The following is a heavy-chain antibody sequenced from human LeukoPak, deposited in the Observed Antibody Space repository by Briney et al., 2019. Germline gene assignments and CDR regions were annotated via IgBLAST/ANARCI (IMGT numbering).Heavy chain of an antibody. CDR3: ARESDYYYYFDY. CDR2: IYSGGST. Sequence: GGSLRLSCAASGFTFSSNYMSWVRQAPGKGLEWVSVIYSGGSTYYADSVKGRFTISRDNSKNTLYLQMNSLRAEDTAVYYCARESDYYYYFDYWGQGTLVTVSS. V-gene: IGHV3-66*01. CDR1: GFTFSSNY. D-gene: IGHD3-22*01. J-gene: IGHJ4*02.